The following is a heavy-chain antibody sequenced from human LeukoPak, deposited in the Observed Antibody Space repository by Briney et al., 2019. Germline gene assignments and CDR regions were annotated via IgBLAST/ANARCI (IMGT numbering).Heavy chain of an antibody. CDR1: GYRFTSYW. Sequence: RGESLKISCQGSGYRFTSYWIGWVRQVPGKGLEWMGIIYPGDSDTRYSPSFQGQVTISADKSISTAYLQWSSLKASDTAMYYCASSSRGSGSYYVRAFDTWGQGTMVTVSS. CDR2: IYPGDSDT. CDR3: ASSSRGSGSYYVRAFDT. J-gene: IGHJ3*02. D-gene: IGHD1-26*01. V-gene: IGHV5-51*01.